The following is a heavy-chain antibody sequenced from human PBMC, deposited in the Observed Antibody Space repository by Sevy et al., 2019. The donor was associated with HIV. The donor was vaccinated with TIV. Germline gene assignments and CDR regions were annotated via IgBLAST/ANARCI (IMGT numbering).Heavy chain of an antibody. CDR2: IKLDGSDK. CDR1: GFSFSKYW. D-gene: IGHD3-3*01. Sequence: GGSLRLSCAASGFSFSKYWMSWVRQAPGKGLEWVANIKLDGSDKHYVDSVKGRFTISRDNAKNSLYLQMNSLRAEDTAVYYCVRAHLRFYEWLSYDYWGQGTLLTVSS. CDR3: VRAHLRFYEWLSYDY. J-gene: IGHJ4*02. V-gene: IGHV3-7*01.